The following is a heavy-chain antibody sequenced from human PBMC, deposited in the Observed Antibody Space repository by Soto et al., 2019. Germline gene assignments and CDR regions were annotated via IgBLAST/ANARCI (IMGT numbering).Heavy chain of an antibody. V-gene: IGHV4-61*01. CDR1: GGSVSIGTYY. D-gene: IGHD2-21*01. Sequence: QVQLQESGPGLVKPSETLSLTCTVPGGSVSIGTYYWSWIRQPPGKGLEWIGFIHYSGSTNYNPSLKSRVTMSLHTSNNQFSLKLTSVNAADTAVYYCTRGGDAYKNGHWGQGTLVTVYS. J-gene: IGHJ4*02. CDR2: IHYSGST. CDR3: TRGGDAYKNGH.